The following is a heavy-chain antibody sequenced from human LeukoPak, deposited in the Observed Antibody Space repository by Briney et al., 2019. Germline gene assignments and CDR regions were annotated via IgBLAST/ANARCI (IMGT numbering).Heavy chain of an antibody. Sequence: PSETLSLTCTVSGGSISSSSYYWGWIRQPPGKGLEWIGSIYYSGSTYYNPSLKSRVTISVDTSKNQFSLKLSSVTAADTAVYYCARGKSAVVVPAAIRGQKSGQRTYYYYGMDVWGQGTTVTVSS. CDR3: ARGKSAVVVPAAIRGQKSGQRTYYYYGMDV. CDR1: GGSISSSSYY. CDR2: IYYSGST. D-gene: IGHD2-2*02. J-gene: IGHJ6*02. V-gene: IGHV4-39*01.